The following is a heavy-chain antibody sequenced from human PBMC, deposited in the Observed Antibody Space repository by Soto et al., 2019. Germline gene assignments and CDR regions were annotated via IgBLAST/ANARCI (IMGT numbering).Heavy chain of an antibody. J-gene: IGHJ2*01. CDR2: ISARGTT. CDR1: GDSISNFY. Sequence: QVQLQESGPGLVKSSETLSLISTVSGDSISNFYWSWIRQPTGKGLELLGRISARGTTNYNPSLLSRVAMSLDTYKNQFSLRLTSLSAADTAVYFCARGMGRYFELWGRGTLITVFS. CDR3: ARGMGRYFEL. D-gene: IGHD2-8*01. V-gene: IGHV4-4*07.